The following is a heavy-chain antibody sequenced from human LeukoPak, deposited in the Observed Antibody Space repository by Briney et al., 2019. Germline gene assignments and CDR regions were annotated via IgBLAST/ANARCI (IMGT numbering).Heavy chain of an antibody. V-gene: IGHV1-2*06. D-gene: IGHD4-17*01. CDR2: INPNSGGT. CDR1: GYTFTGYY. J-gene: IGHJ4*02. Sequence: ASVKVSCKASGYTFTGYYMHWVRQAPGQGLEWMGRINPNSGGTNYAQKFQGRVTMTRDTSISTAYMELSRLRSDDTAVYYCAKDFSYGDYSDYWGQGTLVTVSS. CDR3: AKDFSYGDYSDY.